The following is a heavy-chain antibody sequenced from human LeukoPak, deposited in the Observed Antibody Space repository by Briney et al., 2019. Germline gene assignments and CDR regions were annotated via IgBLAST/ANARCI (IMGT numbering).Heavy chain of an antibody. CDR3: AXXXXXXGDXVILWXYFDL. CDR1: GGSISSYY. V-gene: IGHV4-59*08. J-gene: IGHJ2*01. CDR2: IYYSGST. Sequence: SETLSLTCTVSGGSISSYYWSWIRQPPGKGLEWIGYIYYSGSTNYNPSLKSRVTISVDTSKNQFSLKLSSVTAADTAVYYCAXXXXXXGDXVILWXYFDLWGRGTLVTVSS. D-gene: IGHD2-21*02.